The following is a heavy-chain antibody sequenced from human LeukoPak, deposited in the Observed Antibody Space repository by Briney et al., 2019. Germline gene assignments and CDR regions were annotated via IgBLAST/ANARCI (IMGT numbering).Heavy chain of an antibody. Sequence: EASVKVSCKASGYTFTNYGITWVRQAPGQDLEWMGWISTYSGNTDGNTKYAQKLQGRVTMTTDTSTSTAYMELRSLRSDDTAVYYCARGYYYDSSGYRHWGQGTLVTVSS. J-gene: IGHJ4*02. CDR2: ISTYSGNTDGNT. CDR3: ARGYYYDSSGYRH. D-gene: IGHD3-22*01. CDR1: GYTFTNYG. V-gene: IGHV1-18*01.